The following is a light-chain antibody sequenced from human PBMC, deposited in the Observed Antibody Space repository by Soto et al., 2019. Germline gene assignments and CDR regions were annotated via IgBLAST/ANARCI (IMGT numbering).Light chain of an antibody. V-gene: IGKV1-39*01. CDR1: QTVSNN. J-gene: IGKJ3*01. CDR3: QQDNMTPFT. Sequence: DIQMTQSPSSLSASVGDRVTITCRTRQTVSNNLNWYQRKPGKAPSLLNYDSSTLQRGVPSRFIGSGSQTEFTLTISRLQPEDFATYYCQQDNMTPFTFGPGTKVDI. CDR2: DSS.